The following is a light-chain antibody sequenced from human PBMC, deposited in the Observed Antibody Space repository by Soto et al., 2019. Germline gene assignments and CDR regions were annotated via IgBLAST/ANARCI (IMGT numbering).Light chain of an antibody. CDR1: QSISSW. CDR3: QQYNSYLIT. J-gene: IGKJ5*01. V-gene: IGKV1-5*01. Sequence: DIQMTQSPSTLSASVGDRVTITCRASQSISSWLAWYQQKPGKAPKLLIYDASSLESGVPSRFSGSGSGTEFTITISSLQPDDFETYYCQQYNSYLITFGQGTRLEIK. CDR2: DAS.